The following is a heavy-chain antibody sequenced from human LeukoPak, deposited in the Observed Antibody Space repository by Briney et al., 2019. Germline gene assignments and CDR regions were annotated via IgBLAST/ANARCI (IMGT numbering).Heavy chain of an antibody. CDR3: ARELPLARRGGPFDY. Sequence: SETLSLTCTVSGGSVSSGSYYWSWIRQPPGKGLEWIGYIYYSGSTNYNPSLKSRVTISVDTSKNQFSLKLSSVTAADTAVYYCARELPLARRGGPFDYWGQGTLVTVSS. J-gene: IGHJ4*02. D-gene: IGHD6-6*01. CDR2: IYYSGST. CDR1: GGSVSSGSYY. V-gene: IGHV4-61*01.